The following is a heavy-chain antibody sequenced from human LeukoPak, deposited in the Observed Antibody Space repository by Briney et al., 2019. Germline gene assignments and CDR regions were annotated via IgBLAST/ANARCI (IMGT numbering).Heavy chain of an antibody. CDR1: GGTFSSYA. CDR2: IIPILGIA. J-gene: IGHJ4*02. Sequence: ASVKVSCKASGGTFSSYAISWVRQAPGQGLEWMGRIIPILGIANCAQKFQGRVTITADKSTSTAYMELSSLRSEDTAVYYCAREPQDIVVVPAASFAVVSWGQGTLVTVSS. D-gene: IGHD2-2*01. V-gene: IGHV1-69*04. CDR3: AREPQDIVVVPAASFAVVS.